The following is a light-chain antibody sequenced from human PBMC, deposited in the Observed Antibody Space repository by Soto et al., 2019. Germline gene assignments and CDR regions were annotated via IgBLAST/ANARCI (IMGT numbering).Light chain of an antibody. CDR3: QQRSNWPWT. CDR1: QSVSSY. V-gene: IGKV3-11*01. CDR2: DAS. Sequence: EIVLTQSPATLSLSPGERATLSCRASQSVSSYLAWYQQKPGQAPRLLIYDASNRATGIPARFSGSGSGTEFTLTISSLEPEDFAVYYCQQRSNWPWTFGHRTKVEIK. J-gene: IGKJ1*01.